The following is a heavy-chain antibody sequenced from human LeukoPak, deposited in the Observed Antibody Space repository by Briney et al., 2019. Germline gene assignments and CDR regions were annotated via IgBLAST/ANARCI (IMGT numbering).Heavy chain of an antibody. Sequence: SETLSLTCTVSGGSISSGSYYWSWIRQPAGKGLEWIGRIYTSGSTNYNPSLKSRVTISVDTSKNQFSLKLGSVTAADTAVYYCARVRYYYDSSGYGAALDIWGQGTMVTVSS. J-gene: IGHJ3*02. CDR3: ARVRYYYDSSGYGAALDI. D-gene: IGHD3-22*01. V-gene: IGHV4-61*02. CDR1: GGSISSGSYY. CDR2: IYTSGST.